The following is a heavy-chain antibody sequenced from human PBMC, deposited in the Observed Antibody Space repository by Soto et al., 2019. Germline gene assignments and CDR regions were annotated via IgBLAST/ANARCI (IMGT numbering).Heavy chain of an antibody. CDR3: ARDVPTVTTGGPDY. CDR1: GYTFTSYG. D-gene: IGHD4-17*01. CDR2: ISAYNGNT. Sequence: QVQLVQSGVEVEKPGASVKVSCKASGYTFTSYGVSWVRQAPGQGLEWMGWISAYNGNTNYAQKFQGRVTMTTDTTTSTAYMELRSLRSDDTAVYYCARDVPTVTTGGPDYWGQGDLVSVSS. J-gene: IGHJ4*02. V-gene: IGHV1-18*01.